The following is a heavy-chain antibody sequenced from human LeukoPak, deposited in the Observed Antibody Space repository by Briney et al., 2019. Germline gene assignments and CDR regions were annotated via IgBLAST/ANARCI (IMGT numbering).Heavy chain of an antibody. J-gene: IGHJ6*02. Sequence: SETLSLTCSVSGGSISSYYWSWIRQSPGTGLEWIGYIYYSGTTNYNPSLKSRVPISADTSKNQFSLKLSSVTAADPAVYYCAREDPQTTVPEGMDVWGQGTTVTVSS. V-gene: IGHV4-59*01. CDR1: GGSISSYY. CDR2: IYYSGTT. CDR3: AREDPQTTVPEGMDV. D-gene: IGHD4-17*01.